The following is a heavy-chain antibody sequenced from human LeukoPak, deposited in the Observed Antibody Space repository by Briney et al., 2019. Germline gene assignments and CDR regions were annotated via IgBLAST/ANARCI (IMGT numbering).Heavy chain of an antibody. J-gene: IGHJ4*02. Sequence: SETLSLTCTVSGGSISSYYWSWIRQPPGKGLEWIGYLYYSGSTNYNPSLKSRVTISVDTSKNQFSLKLSSVTAADTAVYYCAGDDILTGYLGREQHWGQGTLVTVSS. CDR2: LYYSGST. V-gene: IGHV4-59*01. CDR1: GGSISSYY. CDR3: AGDDILTGYLGREQH. D-gene: IGHD3-9*01.